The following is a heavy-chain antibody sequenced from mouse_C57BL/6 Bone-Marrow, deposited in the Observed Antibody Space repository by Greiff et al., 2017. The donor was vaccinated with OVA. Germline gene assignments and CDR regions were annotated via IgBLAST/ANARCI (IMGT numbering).Heavy chain of an antibody. CDR1: GYTFTSYG. CDR2: IYPRSGNT. D-gene: IGHD2-1*01. CDR3: AREVGNPYYFDY. V-gene: IGHV1-81*01. J-gene: IGHJ2*01. Sequence: QVQLQQSGAELARPGASVKLSCKASGYTFTSYGISWVKQRTGQGLEWIGEIYPRSGNTYYNEKFKGKATLTSDKSSSTAYMELRSRTSEYSAVYFCAREVGNPYYFDYWGQGTTLTVSS.